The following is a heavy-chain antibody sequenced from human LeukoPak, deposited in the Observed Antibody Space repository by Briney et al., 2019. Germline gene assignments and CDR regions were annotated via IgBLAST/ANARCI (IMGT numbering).Heavy chain of an antibody. D-gene: IGHD1-14*01. J-gene: IGHJ3*02. CDR3: ERQPSGTAAFDI. CDR2: INYSGST. Sequence: PSETLSLTCSVSGGSIGNYYWNWIRQFPGKGLQWIGFINYSGSTNYNPSLKSRVSMSVDTSKNQFSLKLSSVTAADTAVYYCERQPSGTAAFDIWGQGTMVTVSS. V-gene: IGHV4-59*08. CDR1: GGSIGNYY.